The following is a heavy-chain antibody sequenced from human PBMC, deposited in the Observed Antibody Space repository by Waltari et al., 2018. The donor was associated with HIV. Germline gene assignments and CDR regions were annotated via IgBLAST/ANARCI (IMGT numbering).Heavy chain of an antibody. J-gene: IGHJ4*02. V-gene: IGHV4-59*11. Sequence: QVQLQESGPGLVKHSETLLLTGNVSACSIISHYWSWIRQPPGKVLECIGYIYDSGSTNYNPSLKSRVTIAVDTSKKQISLKLSSVTAADTAVYYCARDFPFSHYYGSGSYFGSDYWGQGTQVTVPS. CDR1: ACSIISHY. CDR3: ARDFPFSHYYGSGSYFGSDY. CDR2: IYDSGST. D-gene: IGHD3-10*01.